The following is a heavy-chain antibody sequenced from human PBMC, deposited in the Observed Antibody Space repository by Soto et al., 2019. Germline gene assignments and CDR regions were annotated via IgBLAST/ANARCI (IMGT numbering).Heavy chain of an antibody. CDR1: CGSISSVGYS. CDR3: ATAPSIGR. CDR2: VYHIGIX. V-gene: IGHV4-30-2*01. J-gene: IGHJ4*02. Sequence: PSETLSLTRAVSCGSISSVGYSWSWIRQPPGKGLEWMCYVYHIGIXXYNPSLKXXVTISVDSSNXQFSLXLISVTAAYTAVYNWATAPSIGRWRQGTLVTVSS.